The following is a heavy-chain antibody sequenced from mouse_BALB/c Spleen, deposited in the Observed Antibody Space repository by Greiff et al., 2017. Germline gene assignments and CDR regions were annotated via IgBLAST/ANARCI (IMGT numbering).Heavy chain of an antibody. CDR2: IYPGSGNT. V-gene: IGHV1-77*01. D-gene: IGHD2-14*01. J-gene: IGHJ2*01. CDR3: ARERYDN. CDR1: GYTFTDYY. Sequence: QVQLQQSGAELARPGASVKLSCKASGYTFTDYYINWVKQRTGQGLEWIGEIYPGSGNTYYNEKFKGKATLTADKSSSTAYMQLSSLTSEDSAVYFCARERYDNGGQGTTLTVSS.